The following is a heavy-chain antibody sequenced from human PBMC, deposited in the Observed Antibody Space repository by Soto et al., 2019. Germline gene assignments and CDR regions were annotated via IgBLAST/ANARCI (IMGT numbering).Heavy chain of an antibody. D-gene: IGHD1-1*01. Sequence: QVQLVQSGAEVKKPGSSVKVSCKASRGTFSSYAISWVRQAPGQGLEWMGGIIPIFGTANYAQKFQGRVTITADESTSTAYMELSSLRSEDTAVYYCARDVNGRTGLIYGMDVWGQGTTVTVSS. J-gene: IGHJ6*02. CDR3: ARDVNGRTGLIYGMDV. V-gene: IGHV1-69*12. CDR2: IIPIFGTA. CDR1: RGTFSSYA.